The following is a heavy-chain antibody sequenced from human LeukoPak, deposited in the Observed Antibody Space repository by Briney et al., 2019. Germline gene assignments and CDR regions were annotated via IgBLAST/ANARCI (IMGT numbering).Heavy chain of an antibody. Sequence: SVKVSCKASGGTFSSYAISWVRQAPGQGLEWMGGIIPIFGTANYAQKFQGRVTITADESTSTAYMELSSLRSEDTAVYYCARDLYGGATQAFDYWGQGTLVTVSS. CDR3: ARDLYGGATQAFDY. CDR2: IIPIFGTA. D-gene: IGHD1-26*01. V-gene: IGHV1-69*13. CDR1: GGTFSSYA. J-gene: IGHJ4*02.